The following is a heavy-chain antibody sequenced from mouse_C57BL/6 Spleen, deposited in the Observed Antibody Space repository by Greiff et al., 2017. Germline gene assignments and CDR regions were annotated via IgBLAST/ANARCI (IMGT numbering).Heavy chain of an antibody. D-gene: IGHD1-1*01. CDR2: ISSGSITI. V-gene: IGHV5-17*01. J-gene: IGHJ2*01. Sequence: DVQLVVSGGGLVKPGGSLKLSCAASGFTFSDYGMYWVRPAPEKGLEWVAYISSGSITIFYADTVKGRFTSSRDNAKNTLFLRMTSLRSEDTAMYYCARMGAYGYWGQDTTLTVSS. CDR1: GFTFSDYG. CDR3: ARMGAYGY.